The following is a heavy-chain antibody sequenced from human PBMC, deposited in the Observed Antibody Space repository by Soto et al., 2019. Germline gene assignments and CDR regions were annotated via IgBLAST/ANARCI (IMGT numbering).Heavy chain of an antibody. D-gene: IGHD3-22*01. CDR2: IHHSGST. V-gene: IGHV4-34*01. CDR3: ASRKSNYYYDSSAQQHLEY. Sequence: SSETLSLTCAVDGGSFSGYYWSWIRQLPGKELGWCGGIHHSGSTDNNPSLKSRVTISVDTSKNQFSLNLSPVTAAETAVYPCASRKSNYYYDSSAQQHLEYWGQGTLGTASS. CDR1: GGSFSGYY. J-gene: IGHJ4*02.